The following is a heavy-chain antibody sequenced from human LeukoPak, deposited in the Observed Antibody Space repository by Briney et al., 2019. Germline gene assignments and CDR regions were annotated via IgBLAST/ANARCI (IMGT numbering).Heavy chain of an antibody. D-gene: IGHD1-26*01. CDR2: INYSGST. V-gene: IGHV4-34*01. Sequence: SETLSLTCAVYGGSFSGYYWSWIRQPPGKGLEWIGEINYSGSTNYNPSLKSRVTISVDTSKNQFSLKLSSVTAADTAVYYCARALYSGSYYGYWGQGTLVTVSS. CDR3: ARALYSGSYYGY. CDR1: GGSFSGYY. J-gene: IGHJ4*02.